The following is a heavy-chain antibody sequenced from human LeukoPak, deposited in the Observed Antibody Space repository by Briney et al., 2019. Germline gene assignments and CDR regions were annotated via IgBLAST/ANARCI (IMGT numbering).Heavy chain of an antibody. J-gene: IGHJ4*02. CDR3: ARGLYGETLDY. V-gene: IGHV1-18*01. CDR1: GGTFSSYA. Sequence: ASVKVSCEASGGTFSSYAISWVRQAPGQGLEWMGWISAYNGNTNYAQKLQGRVTMTTDTSTSTAYMELRSLRSDDTAVYYCARGLYGETLDYWGQGTLVTVSS. CDR2: ISAYNGNT. D-gene: IGHD4-17*01.